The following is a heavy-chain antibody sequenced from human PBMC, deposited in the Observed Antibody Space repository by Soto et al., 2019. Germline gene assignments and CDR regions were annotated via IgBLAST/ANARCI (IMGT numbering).Heavy chain of an antibody. CDR2: ISYDGSNK. Sequence: VGSLRLSCAASGFTFSSYAMHWVRRAPGKGLEWVAVISYDGSNKYYADSVKGRFTISRDNPENTLFLHMNSPRADDTAVYYCAIARVADSSLDHWGQGILVTVSS. V-gene: IGHV3-30-3*01. CDR1: GFTFSSYA. J-gene: IGHJ4*01. D-gene: IGHD3-3*01. CDR3: AIARVADSSLDH.